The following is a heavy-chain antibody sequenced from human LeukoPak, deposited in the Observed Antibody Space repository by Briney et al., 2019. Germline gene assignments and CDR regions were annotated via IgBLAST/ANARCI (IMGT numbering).Heavy chain of an antibody. CDR1: GYTFTSYD. CDR2: MNPNSGNT. D-gene: IGHD3-10*01. V-gene: IGHV1-8*03. CDR3: ARVVIRGYYYYYMDV. J-gene: IGHJ6*03. Sequence: ASVKVSCKASGYTFTSYDINWVLQATGQGLEWMGWMNPNSGNTGYAQKSQGRVTITRNTSISTAYMELSSLRSEDTAVYYCARVVIRGYYYYYMDVWGKGTTVTVSS.